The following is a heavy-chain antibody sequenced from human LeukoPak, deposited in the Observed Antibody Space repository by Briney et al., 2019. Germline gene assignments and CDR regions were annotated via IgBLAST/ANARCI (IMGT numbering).Heavy chain of an antibody. CDR3: WAFTGSSGYYSFDY. CDR2: ISYDGSNK. Sequence: PGGSLRLSCAASGFTFSSYAMHWVRQAPGKGLEGVAVISYDGSNKYYADSVKGRFTISRDNSKNTLYLQMNSLRAEDTAVYYCWAFTGSSGYYSFDYWGQGTLVTVSS. J-gene: IGHJ4*02. CDR1: GFTFSSYA. V-gene: IGHV3-30*04. D-gene: IGHD3-22*01.